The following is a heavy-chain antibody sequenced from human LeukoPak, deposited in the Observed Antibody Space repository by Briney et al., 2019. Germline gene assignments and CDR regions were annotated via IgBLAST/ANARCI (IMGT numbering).Heavy chain of an antibody. J-gene: IGHJ4*02. CDR2: IYSTGRV. CDR3: ARASETAMVTL. Sequence: PSQTLSLTCTVSAVSLTSGTYYWTWLRQPAGTGLEWLGRIYSTGRVNYNPSLKSRVTMLLDTSKNHISLKLTSVTAADTAIYFCARASETAMVTLWGQGTLVTVSS. V-gene: IGHV4-61*02. D-gene: IGHD5-18*01. CDR1: AVSLTSGTYY.